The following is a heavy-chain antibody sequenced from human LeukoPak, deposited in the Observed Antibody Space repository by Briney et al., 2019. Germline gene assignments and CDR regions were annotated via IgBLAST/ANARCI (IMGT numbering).Heavy chain of an antibody. CDR3: VRDQGFLGY. D-gene: IGHD3-3*01. J-gene: IGHJ4*02. CDR2: NYTXGST. Sequence: SETLSLTCTXXGXXXXXXXXXXXXXPXXXGLEWXSRNYTXGSTXYNPSXKSRVTMSVDTSKNQFSLNLTSVTAADTAVYYCVRDQGFLGYWGQGTLVTISS. V-gene: IGHV4-4*07. CDR1: GXXXXXXX.